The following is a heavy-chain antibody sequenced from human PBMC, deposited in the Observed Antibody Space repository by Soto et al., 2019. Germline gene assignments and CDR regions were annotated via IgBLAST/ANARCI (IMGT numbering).Heavy chain of an antibody. D-gene: IGHD3-22*01. Sequence: QVQLQESGPGLVKPSQTLSLTYTVSGGSISSGGYYWSWIRQHPGKGLEWIGYIYYSGSTYYNPSPKRRVTRSLATSKNQCSLKLSSVTAADTAVYYCARGDSSGYYIWGQGTMVTVSS. V-gene: IGHV4-31*03. CDR2: IYYSGST. CDR3: ARGDSSGYYI. J-gene: IGHJ3*02. CDR1: GGSISSGGYY.